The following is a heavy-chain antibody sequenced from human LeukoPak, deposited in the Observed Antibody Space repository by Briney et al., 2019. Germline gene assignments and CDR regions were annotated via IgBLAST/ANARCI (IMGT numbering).Heavy chain of an antibody. V-gene: IGHV4-34*01. D-gene: IGHD2-8*01. CDR2: INHSGSA. Sequence: SETLSLTCAVYGGSFSGYYWSWIRQPPGKGLEWVGEINHSGSANYNPSLKNRVTISVDTSKNQFSLKLSSVTAADTAVYYCARVDAPLSDAFDIWGQGTMVTVSS. J-gene: IGHJ3*02. CDR3: ARVDAPLSDAFDI. CDR1: GGSFSGYY.